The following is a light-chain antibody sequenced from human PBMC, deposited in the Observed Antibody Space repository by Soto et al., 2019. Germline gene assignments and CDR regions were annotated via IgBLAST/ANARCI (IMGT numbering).Light chain of an antibody. CDR3: QQYDNWPPLT. CDR1: QSVSSN. CDR2: GAS. V-gene: IGKV3-15*01. J-gene: IGKJ4*01. Sequence: EIAMTQSPATLSVSPGERATLSCRASQSVSSNLAWYQQKPGQAPRLLIYGASTRATGIPARFSGSGSGTELTLTISSLQSEDFAVYYCQQYDNWPPLTFGGGTKVETK.